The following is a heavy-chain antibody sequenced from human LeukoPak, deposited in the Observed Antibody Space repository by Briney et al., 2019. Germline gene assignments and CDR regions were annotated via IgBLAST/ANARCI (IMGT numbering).Heavy chain of an antibody. CDR3: ARDRIGSIVGATAEFDY. CDR1: GFTFSSYA. CDR2: ISNDGGTT. Sequence: GGSLRLSCAASGFTFSSYAMHWVRQAPGKGPEWVAVISNDGGTTFYADSVKGRFTISRDNSKNTLHLQMNSLSAEDTAVYYCARDRIGSIVGATAEFDYWGQGTLVTVSS. J-gene: IGHJ4*02. D-gene: IGHD1-26*01. V-gene: IGHV3-30*04.